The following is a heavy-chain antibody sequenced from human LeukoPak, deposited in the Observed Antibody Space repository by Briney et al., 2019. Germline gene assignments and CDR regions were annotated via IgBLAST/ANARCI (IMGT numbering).Heavy chain of an antibody. CDR3: AKVVGPRPLNYYYGMDV. Sequence: ASVKVSCKASGYTFTSYDINWVRQATGQGLEWMGWMNPNSGNTGYAQKFQGRVTMTRNTSISTAYMELSSLRSEDTAVYYCAKVVGPRPLNYYYGMDVWGQGTTVTVSS. V-gene: IGHV1-8*01. CDR2: MNPNSGNT. J-gene: IGHJ6*02. CDR1: GYTFTSYD.